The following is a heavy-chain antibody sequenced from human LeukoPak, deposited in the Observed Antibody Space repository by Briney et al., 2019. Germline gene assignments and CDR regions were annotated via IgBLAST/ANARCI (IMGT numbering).Heavy chain of an antibody. CDR1: GFTFSSYG. Sequence: GGSLRLSCAATGFTFSSYGMHWVRQAPGKGLEWVAVIWFDGSNKYYADSVKGRFTISRDNSKNTLYLQMNSLRAEDTAVYYCARPDYDSSGYADYWGQGTLVTVSS. D-gene: IGHD3-22*01. CDR2: IWFDGSNK. V-gene: IGHV3-33*01. CDR3: ARPDYDSSGYADY. J-gene: IGHJ4*02.